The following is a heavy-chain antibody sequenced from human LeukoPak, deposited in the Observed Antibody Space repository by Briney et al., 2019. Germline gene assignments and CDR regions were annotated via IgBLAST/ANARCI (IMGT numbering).Heavy chain of an antibody. Sequence: GRSLRLSCAASGFTFSSYGMHWVRQAPGKGLEWVAFIRYDGSNKYYADSVKGRFTISRDNSKNTLYLQMNSLRAEDTAVYYCAKEHQTTYYDYVWGSYFDYWGQGTLVTVSS. D-gene: IGHD3-16*01. V-gene: IGHV3-30*02. CDR2: IRYDGSNK. CDR3: AKEHQTTYYDYVWGSYFDY. CDR1: GFTFSSYG. J-gene: IGHJ4*02.